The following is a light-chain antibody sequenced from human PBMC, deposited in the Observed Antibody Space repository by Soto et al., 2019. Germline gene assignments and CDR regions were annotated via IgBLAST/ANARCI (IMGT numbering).Light chain of an antibody. CDR2: GAS. CDR1: QSVSSN. CDR3: QQRSNWPPIT. Sequence: EIVMTQSPATLSVSPGERATLSCRASQSVSSNLAWYQQKPGQAPRLLIYGASTRATGIPARFSGSGSGTDFTLTISSLEPEDFAVYYCQQRSNWPPITVGQGTQLEIK. J-gene: IGKJ5*01. V-gene: IGKV3-15*01.